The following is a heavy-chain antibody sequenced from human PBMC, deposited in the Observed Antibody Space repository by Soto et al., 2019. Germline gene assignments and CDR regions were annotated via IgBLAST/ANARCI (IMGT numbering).Heavy chain of an antibody. D-gene: IGHD3-10*01. J-gene: IGHJ5*02. CDR3: AKDPLPYYYGSGSHNWFDP. CDR2: ISGSGGST. CDR1: GFTFSSYA. Sequence: GGSLRLSCAASGFTFSSYAMSWVRQAPGKGLEWVSAISGSGGSTYYADSVKGRFTISRDNSKNTLYLQMNSLRAEDTAVYYCAKDPLPYYYGSGSHNWFDPWGQGTLVTVSS. V-gene: IGHV3-23*01.